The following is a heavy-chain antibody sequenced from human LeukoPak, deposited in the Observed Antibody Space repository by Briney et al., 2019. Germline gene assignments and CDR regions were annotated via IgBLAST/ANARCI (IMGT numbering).Heavy chain of an antibody. CDR2: IIPILGIA. D-gene: IGHD1-26*01. Sequence: SVKVSCKASGGTSSSYAISWVRQAPGQGVEWMGRIIPILGIANYAQKFQGRVTITADKSTSTAYMELSSLRSEDTAVYYCARKALGSGSYSIDYWGQGTLVTVSS. V-gene: IGHV1-69*04. J-gene: IGHJ4*02. CDR3: ARKALGSGSYSIDY. CDR1: GGTSSSYA.